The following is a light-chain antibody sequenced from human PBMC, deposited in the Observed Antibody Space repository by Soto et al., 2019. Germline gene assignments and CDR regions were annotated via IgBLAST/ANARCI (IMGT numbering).Light chain of an antibody. CDR1: QTIGKY. V-gene: IGKV1-39*01. Sequence: DIQMPQSPSSLSASVGDRVTITCRPSQTIGKYLNWYQQKPGQGPKLLIYTASTLPSGVPSRFSGSRPGTNFTLTISSLQPEDFATYYCQQSYNTPQTFGQGTKVDIK. CDR2: TAS. J-gene: IGKJ1*01. CDR3: QQSYNTPQT.